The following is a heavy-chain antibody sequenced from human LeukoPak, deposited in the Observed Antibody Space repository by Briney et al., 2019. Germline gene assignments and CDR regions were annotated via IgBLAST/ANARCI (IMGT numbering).Heavy chain of an antibody. V-gene: IGHV4-34*01. Sequence: SETLSLTCAVYGGSFSGYYWSWIRQPPEKGLEWIGEINHSGSTNYNPSLKSRVTISVDTSKNQFSLKLSSVTAADTAVYYCASGRQQLAHYGMDVWGQGTTVTVSS. D-gene: IGHD6-13*01. CDR2: INHSGST. CDR1: GGSFSGYY. J-gene: IGHJ6*02. CDR3: ASGRQQLAHYGMDV.